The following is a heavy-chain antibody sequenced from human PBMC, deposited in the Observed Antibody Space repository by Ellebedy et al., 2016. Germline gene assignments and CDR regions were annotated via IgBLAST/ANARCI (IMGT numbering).Heavy chain of an antibody. D-gene: IGHD1-26*01. CDR3: ARDLFSGSYSGKY. J-gene: IGHJ4*02. Sequence: GESLKISCAASGFNLKNFWMSWVRQAPGKGLEWVANINEDGSDKYYVDSVRGRFTISRDDAENSLHLQMDSLRAEDTAIYYCARDLFSGSYSGKYWGQGTLVTVSS. V-gene: IGHV3-7*01. CDR2: INEDGSDK. CDR1: GFNLKNFW.